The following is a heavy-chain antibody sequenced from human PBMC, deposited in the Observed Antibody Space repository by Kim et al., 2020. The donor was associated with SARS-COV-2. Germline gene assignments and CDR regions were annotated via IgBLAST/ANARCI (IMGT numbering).Heavy chain of an antibody. CDR1: GYTFTSYG. D-gene: IGHD2-2*01. Sequence: ASVKVSCKASGYTFTSYGISWVRQAPGQGLEWMGWISAYNGNTNYAQKLQGRVTMTTDTSTSTAYMELRSLRSDDTAVYYCARDCSSTSCYDQIAAAGIGGFDPWGQGTLVTVSS. CDR3: ARDCSSTSCYDQIAAAGIGGFDP. CDR2: ISAYNGNT. J-gene: IGHJ5*02. V-gene: IGHV1-18*01.